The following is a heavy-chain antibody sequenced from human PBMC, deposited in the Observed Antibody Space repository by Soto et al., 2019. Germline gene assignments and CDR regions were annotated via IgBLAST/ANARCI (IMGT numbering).Heavy chain of an antibody. Sequence: QVQLQQWGAGLLKPSETLSLTCAVYGGSFSGYYWSWIRQPPGKGLEWIGEINHSGSTNYNPSLKSRVTISVDTSKNQFSLKRSSVTAVDTAVYYCARGGSSSWYRDAFDIWGQGTMVTGSS. V-gene: IGHV4-34*01. D-gene: IGHD6-13*01. CDR2: INHSGST. CDR1: GGSFSGYY. J-gene: IGHJ3*02. CDR3: ARGGSSSWYRDAFDI.